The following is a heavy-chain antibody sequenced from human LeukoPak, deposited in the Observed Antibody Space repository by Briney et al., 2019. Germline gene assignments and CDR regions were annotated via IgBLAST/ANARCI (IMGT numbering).Heavy chain of an antibody. CDR2: IWHDGSEK. D-gene: IGHD3-9*01. V-gene: IGHV3-33*01. Sequence: GGSLRLSCVASGFTFSDYGMHWVRQAPGKGLEWVAVIWHDGSEKYYGDSVKGRFTISRDDSKNTLHLQMNSLRAEDTAVYYCARDEGNTGYYYWGQGTLVTVSS. CDR3: ARDEGNTGYYY. J-gene: IGHJ4*02. CDR1: GFTFSDYG.